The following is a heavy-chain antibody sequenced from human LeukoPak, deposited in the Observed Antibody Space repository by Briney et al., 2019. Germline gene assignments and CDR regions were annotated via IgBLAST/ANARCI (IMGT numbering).Heavy chain of an antibody. V-gene: IGHV4-59*01. CDR3: ARVSSRTRYYYGMDV. D-gene: IGHD1-14*01. CDR1: GGSISSYY. J-gene: IGHJ6*02. CDR2: IYYSGSI. Sequence: SETLSLTCTVSGGSISSYYWSWIRQPPGKGLEWIGYIYYSGSINYNPSLKGRVTISVDTSKNQFSLKLSSVTAADTAVYYCARVSSRTRYYYGMDVWGQGTTVTVSS.